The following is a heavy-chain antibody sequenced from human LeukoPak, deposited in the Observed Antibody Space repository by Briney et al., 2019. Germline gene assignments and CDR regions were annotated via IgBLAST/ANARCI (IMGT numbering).Heavy chain of an antibody. Sequence: GGSLRLSCAASGFTFSSYWMYWVRQAPGKGLMWVSHINSDGSRTNYADSVKGRFTVARDNAKNTLYLQMDSLRADDTAVYYCARPSGSYNEGRWGQGTLVTVSS. D-gene: IGHD1-26*01. CDR2: INSDGSRT. CDR1: GFTFSSYW. J-gene: IGHJ4*02. CDR3: ARPSGSYNEGR. V-gene: IGHV3-74*01.